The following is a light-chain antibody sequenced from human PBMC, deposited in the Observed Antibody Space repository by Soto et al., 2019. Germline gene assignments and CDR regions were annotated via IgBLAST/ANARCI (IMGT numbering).Light chain of an antibody. J-gene: IGLJ3*02. CDR2: EVS. CDR3: SSYAGSNKLV. CDR1: SSDVGGYNY. V-gene: IGLV2-8*01. Sequence: QSALTQPPSASGSPGQSVTISCTGTSSDVGGYNYVSWYQQHPGKAPKLMISEVSKRPSGVPDRFSGSKSGNTASLTVSGLQDEDEADYYYSSYAGSNKLVVGGGTKMTVL.